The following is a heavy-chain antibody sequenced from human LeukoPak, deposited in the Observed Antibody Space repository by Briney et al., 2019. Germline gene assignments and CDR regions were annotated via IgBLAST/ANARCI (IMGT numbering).Heavy chain of an antibody. D-gene: IGHD3-10*02. CDR3: ARYFRSGFVH. J-gene: IGHJ4*01. CDR2: TFPGGST. CDR1: GLSVSSSY. Sequence: GGSLRLSCAASGLSVSSSYMSWVRQAPGKGLEWVSTTFPGGSTYSADSVKGRFTLSRDTSKNTIYLQMNSLRAEDTALYYCARYFRSGFVHWGHGTLVTVSP. V-gene: IGHV3-53*01.